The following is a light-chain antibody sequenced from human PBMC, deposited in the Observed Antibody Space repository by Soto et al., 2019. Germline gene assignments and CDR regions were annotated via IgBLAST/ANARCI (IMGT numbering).Light chain of an antibody. J-gene: IGKJ1*01. V-gene: IGKV2-28*01. CDR3: MQPLQSWT. CDR2: LGS. Sequence: DILMTQSPXXXXXXPGXXSSISCXSGQSLLHSNGYNYLDWYLQKPGQSPQLLIYLGSNRASGVPDRFSGSGSGTDFTLKISRVEAEDVGVYYCMQPLQSWTFGQGTKVDIK. CDR1: QSLLHSNGYNY.